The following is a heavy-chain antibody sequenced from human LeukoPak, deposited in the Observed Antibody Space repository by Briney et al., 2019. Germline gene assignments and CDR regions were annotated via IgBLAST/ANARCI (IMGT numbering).Heavy chain of an antibody. CDR1: GGSISSYY. D-gene: IGHD3-10*01. CDR3: AKDPLLSTVRVDY. V-gene: IGHV4-59*01. J-gene: IGHJ4*02. Sequence: SETLSLTCTVSGGSISSYYCSWIRQPPGKGLEWIGYIYYSGSTNYNPSLKSRVTISVDTSKNQFSLKLSSVTAADTAVYYCAKDPLLSTVRVDYWGQGTLVTVSS. CDR2: IYYSGST.